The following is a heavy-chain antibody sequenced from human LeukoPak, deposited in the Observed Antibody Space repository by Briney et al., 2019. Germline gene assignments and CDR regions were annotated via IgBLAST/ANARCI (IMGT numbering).Heavy chain of an antibody. CDR3: ARVGTTCGGDCYPSVYHMDV. V-gene: IGHV3-21*01. J-gene: IGHJ6*03. CDR2: ISDTYI. D-gene: IGHD2-21*02. CDR1: GFTFSSYT. Sequence: PGGPLRLSCAASGFTFSSYTFNWVRQAPGKGLEWVSSISDTYIYYADSVKGRFTISRDYAKNSLYLQMNSLRAEDTAVYYCARVGTTCGGDCYPSVYHMDVWGKGTTVTVSS.